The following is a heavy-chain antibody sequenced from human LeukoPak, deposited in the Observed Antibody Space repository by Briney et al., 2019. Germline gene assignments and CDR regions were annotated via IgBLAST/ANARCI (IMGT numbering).Heavy chain of an antibody. CDR3: ARQLDYTGCGMDV. J-gene: IGHJ6*02. V-gene: IGHV4-59*08. CDR1: GRSISSXY. Sequence: PSXXLSLTCTVSGRSISSXYXXWIRQPPGKXXXXXXYIYYXGSTNYNPSLKXXVXXXVDTSKNQFSRKLSSVTAADTAVYYCARQLDYTGCGMDVWGQGTTVTVSS. D-gene: IGHD4-11*01. CDR2: IYYXGST.